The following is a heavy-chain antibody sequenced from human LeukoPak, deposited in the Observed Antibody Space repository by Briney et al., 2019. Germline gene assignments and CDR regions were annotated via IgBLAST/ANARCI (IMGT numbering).Heavy chain of an antibody. CDR2: INHSGST. Sequence: SETLSLTYAVYGGSFRGYYWSWIRQPPGKGLEWIGEINHSGSTNYNPSLKSRVTISVDTSKKQFSLKLSSVTAADTAVYYCASLTGTTDYYYYYMDVWGKGTTVTVSS. J-gene: IGHJ6*03. D-gene: IGHD1-20*01. V-gene: IGHV4-34*01. CDR1: GGSFRGYY. CDR3: ASLTGTTDYYYYYMDV.